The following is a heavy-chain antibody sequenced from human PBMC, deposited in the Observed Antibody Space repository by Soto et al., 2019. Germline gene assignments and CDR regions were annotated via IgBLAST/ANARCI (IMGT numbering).Heavy chain of an antibody. CDR1: GFTFSSYA. Sequence: DVQLLESGGGLVQPEGSLRLSCAASGFTFSSYAMGWVRQGPGKGLEWVAVVSIGGSTHYADSVRGRFTIPRDTSKNTLSLQMNSLTAEDTAVYFCAKRRGAGGHFDYWGQGALVTVSS. V-gene: IGHV3-23*01. D-gene: IGHD2-15*01. J-gene: IGHJ4*02. CDR3: AKRRGAGGHFDY. CDR2: VSIGGST.